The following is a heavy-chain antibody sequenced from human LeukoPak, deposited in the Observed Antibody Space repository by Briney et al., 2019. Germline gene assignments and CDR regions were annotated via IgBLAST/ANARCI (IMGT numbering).Heavy chain of an antibody. CDR2: IYDSETT. J-gene: IGHJ4*02. CDR3: ARGFGSSWCYFDY. Sequence: SETLSLTCTVSGDSITSYYWSWIRQAPGKGLEWIGYIYDSETTRYNPSLRSRVTISLDTSKKQFSLKLSSVTAADTAVYYCARGFGSSWCYFDYWGQGTLATVSS. V-gene: IGHV4-59*01. CDR1: GDSITSYY. D-gene: IGHD6-13*01.